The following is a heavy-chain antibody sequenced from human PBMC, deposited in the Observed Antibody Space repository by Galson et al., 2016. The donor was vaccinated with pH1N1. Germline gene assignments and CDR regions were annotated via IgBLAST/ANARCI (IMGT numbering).Heavy chain of an antibody. CDR2: ISAYNGNT. J-gene: IGHJ6*02. D-gene: IGHD2-21*02. Sequence: SVKVSCKASGYTFTRYGITWVRQAPGQGLEWMGWISAYNGNTKYAQKVQGRVPMTTDTSTSTAYMEMRTLRSDATAGYYCARDSRVGDGKYGMDVWGQGTTVTVYS. CDR1: GYTFTRYG. CDR3: ARDSRVGDGKYGMDV. V-gene: IGHV1-18*01.